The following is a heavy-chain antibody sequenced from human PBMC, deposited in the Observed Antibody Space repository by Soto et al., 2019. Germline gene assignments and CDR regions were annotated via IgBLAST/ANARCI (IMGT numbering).Heavy chain of an antibody. J-gene: IGHJ6*02. V-gene: IGHV1-69*13. D-gene: IGHD2-15*01. CDR1: GGTFSSYA. CDR2: IIPIFGTA. CDR3: ARSQGGSSSLDIYYYYYGMDV. Sequence: SVKVSCKAPGGTFSSYAISWVRQAPGQGLEWMGGIIPIFGTAKYAQKFQGRVTITADESTSTGYMELSSLRSEDTAVYYCARSQGGSSSLDIYYYYYGMDVWGQGTTVTVSS.